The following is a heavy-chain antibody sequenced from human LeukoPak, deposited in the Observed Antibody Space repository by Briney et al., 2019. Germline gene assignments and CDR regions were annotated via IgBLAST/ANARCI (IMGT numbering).Heavy chain of an antibody. Sequence: SVKVSCKASGGTFSSYAVSWVRQAPGQGLEWMERIIPVFGTANYAQKFHGRVTITMDESTSTAYMELSSLRSEDTAVYYCARPDPRTLSGSYQYEAGAFDIWGQGTMVTVSS. D-gene: IGHD1-26*01. CDR1: GGTFSSYA. CDR2: IIPVFGTA. CDR3: ARPDPRTLSGSYQYEAGAFDI. V-gene: IGHV1-69*05. J-gene: IGHJ3*02.